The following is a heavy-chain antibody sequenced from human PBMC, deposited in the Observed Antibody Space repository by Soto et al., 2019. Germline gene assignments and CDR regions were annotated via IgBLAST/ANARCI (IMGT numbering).Heavy chain of an antibody. V-gene: IGHV4-4*02. CDR1: GGSINTDSW. Sequence: QVQLQESGPGLVSPLGTLSLTCAVSGGSINTDSWWTWVRQPPGKGLEWIGEIHRSRGTNYNSSLQSPITISIDRSTNHFSLRLYSVTAADTAVYYCASREEARPFWGQGTLVTVSS. D-gene: IGHD6-6*01. CDR3: ASREEARPF. CDR2: IHRSRGT. J-gene: IGHJ4*02.